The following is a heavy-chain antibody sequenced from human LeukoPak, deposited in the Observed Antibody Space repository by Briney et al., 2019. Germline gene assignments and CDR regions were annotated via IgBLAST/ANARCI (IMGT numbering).Heavy chain of an antibody. V-gene: IGHV3-30*02. CDR3: AKDLYSGYYDSSGYYN. J-gene: IGHJ4*02. Sequence: PGGSLRLSCAASGFTFSSYGMHWVRQAPGKGLEWVAFIRYDGSNKYYADSVKGRFTISRDNSKNTLYLQMNSLRAEDTAVYYCAKDLYSGYYDSSGYYNWGQGTLVTVSS. CDR2: IRYDGSNK. D-gene: IGHD3-22*01. CDR1: GFTFSSYG.